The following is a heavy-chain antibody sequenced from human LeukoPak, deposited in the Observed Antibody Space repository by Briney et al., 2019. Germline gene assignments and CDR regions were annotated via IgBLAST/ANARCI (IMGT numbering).Heavy chain of an antibody. CDR2: IYRSENP. Sequence: SGTLSLTCAVSGGSISSSDWWSWVRQPPGSGLEWIGYIYRSENPSYNPSLKGRVTMSADKSKNQFSLRLSSVTAADTAVYYCARDPHCSSTNCPFDYWGQGTLVIVSS. D-gene: IGHD2-2*01. J-gene: IGHJ4*02. CDR3: ARDPHCSSTNCPFDY. V-gene: IGHV4-4*02. CDR1: GGSISSSDW.